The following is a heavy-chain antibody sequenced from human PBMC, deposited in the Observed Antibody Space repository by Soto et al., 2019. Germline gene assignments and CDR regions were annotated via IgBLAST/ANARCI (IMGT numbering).Heavy chain of an antibody. J-gene: IGHJ4*02. V-gene: IGHV3-9*01. D-gene: IGHD6-6*01. CDR3: AFSSSSWYFDY. CDR1: GFTFDDYA. Sequence: PGGSLRLSCAASGFTFDDYAMHWVRQAPGKGLEWVSGISWNSGSIGYADTVKGRFTISRDNAKNSLYLQMNSLRAEDTALYYCAFSSSSWYFDYWGQGTLVTVSS. CDR2: ISWNSGSI.